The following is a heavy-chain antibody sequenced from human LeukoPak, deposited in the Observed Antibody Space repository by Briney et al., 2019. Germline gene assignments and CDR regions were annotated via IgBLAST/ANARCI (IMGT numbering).Heavy chain of an antibody. J-gene: IGHJ4*02. V-gene: IGHV3-30*02. Sequence: HRGVSLRLSCAASGFTFSCYGMHWVRQAPGKGLEWVAFIRYDGSNEYYADSVKGRFTISRDNSKNTLYLQMNSLRAEDTAVYYCAKDLERYCSGGSCYSLDYWGQGTLVTVSS. CDR2: IRYDGSNE. CDR3: AKDLERYCSGGSCYSLDY. D-gene: IGHD2-15*01. CDR1: GFTFSCYG.